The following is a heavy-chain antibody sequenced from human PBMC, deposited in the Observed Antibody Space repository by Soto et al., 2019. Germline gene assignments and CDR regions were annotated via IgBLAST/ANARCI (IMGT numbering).Heavy chain of an antibody. CDR1: GFTFSSYG. CDR3: ARDIGYDSSGYYNQAFDI. J-gene: IGHJ3*02. Sequence: GGSLRLSCAASGFTFSSYGMHWVRQAPGKGLEWVAVIWYDGSNKYYADSVKGRFTISRDNSKNTLYLQMNSLRAEDTAVYYCARDIGYDSSGYYNQAFDIWGQGTMVTVSS. V-gene: IGHV3-33*01. CDR2: IWYDGSNK. D-gene: IGHD3-22*01.